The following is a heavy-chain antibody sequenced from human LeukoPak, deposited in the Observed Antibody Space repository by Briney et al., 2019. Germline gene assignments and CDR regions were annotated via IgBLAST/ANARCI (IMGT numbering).Heavy chain of an antibody. Sequence: HAGGSLRLSCEGPGFTFSNYWMGWVRQAPGEGLQWVANIKTDGSEKYYVDSVKGRFTISRDNAKNSLYLQMNSLRAEDTAVYYCATYSSLNRREFQYWGQGTLLTVSS. CDR1: GFTFSNYW. V-gene: IGHV3-7*01. CDR3: ATYSSLNRREFQY. D-gene: IGHD3-22*01. CDR2: IKTDGSEK. J-gene: IGHJ1*01.